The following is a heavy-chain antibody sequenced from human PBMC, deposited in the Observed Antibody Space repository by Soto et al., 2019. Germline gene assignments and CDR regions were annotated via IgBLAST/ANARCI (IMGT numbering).Heavy chain of an antibody. J-gene: IGHJ6*02. Sequence: PGGSLRLSCAASGFTFSNAWMSWVRQAPGKGLEWVGRIKSKTDGGTTDYAAPVKGRFTISRDDSKNTLYLQMNSLKTEDTAVYYCTTVSGIAARLYAMEVWGQTTTVTVTS. CDR1: GFTFSNAW. D-gene: IGHD6-13*01. CDR3: TTVSGIAARLYAMEV. CDR2: IKSKTDGGTT. V-gene: IGHV3-15*01.